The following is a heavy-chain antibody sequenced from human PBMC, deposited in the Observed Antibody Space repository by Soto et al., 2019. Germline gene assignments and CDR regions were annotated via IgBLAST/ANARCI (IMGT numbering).Heavy chain of an antibody. CDR2: ISYDGSNK. J-gene: IGHJ6*02. Sequence: GGSLRLSCAASGFTFSSYAMHWVRQAPGKGLEWVAVISYDGSNKYYADSVKGRFTISRDNSKNTLYLQMNSLRAEDTAVYYCARGVSNWNDVQAPLGMDVWGQGTTVTVSS. CDR1: GFTFSSYA. CDR3: ARGVSNWNDVQAPLGMDV. V-gene: IGHV3-30-3*01. D-gene: IGHD1-20*01.